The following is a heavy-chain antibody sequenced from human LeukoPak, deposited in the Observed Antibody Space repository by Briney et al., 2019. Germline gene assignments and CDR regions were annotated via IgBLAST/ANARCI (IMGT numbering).Heavy chain of an antibody. CDR3: ARGYAPFDP. J-gene: IGHJ5*02. CDR2: IYDSGST. CDR1: GGSISSDGYY. Sequence: KSSQTLSLTCTVSGGSISSDGYYWSWIPQHPGKGLEWIGYIYDSGSTYYNPSLKSRLTISVDTSKNQFSLKLNSVTAADTAVYYCARGYAPFDPWGQGTLVTVSS. D-gene: IGHD5-12*01. V-gene: IGHV4-31*03.